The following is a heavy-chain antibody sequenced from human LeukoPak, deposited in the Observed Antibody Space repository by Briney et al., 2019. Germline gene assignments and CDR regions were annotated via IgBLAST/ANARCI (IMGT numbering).Heavy chain of an antibody. V-gene: IGHV3-21*01. CDR3: ARKSVNGVLAYCGGDCPLDY. Sequence: GGSLRLSCAGSGFTFSNYGMTWVRQAPGKGLEWVSSISNSGYYTYYADADSMKGRFTISRDNPKNSVYLQMNSLRAEDTAVYYCARKSVNGVLAYCGGDCPLDYWGQGTLVTVSS. CDR2: ISNSGYYT. J-gene: IGHJ4*02. CDR1: GFTFSNYG. D-gene: IGHD2-21*01.